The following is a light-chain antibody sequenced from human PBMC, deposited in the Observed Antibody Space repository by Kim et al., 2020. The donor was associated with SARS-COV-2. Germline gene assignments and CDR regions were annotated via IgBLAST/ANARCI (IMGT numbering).Light chain of an antibody. Sequence: LSPGERATLSCRASQSVSSNSLAWYQQKPGQAPRLLIYGASSRATGIPDRFSGSASGTDFTLTINRLEPEDFAVYYCQQYAGSPLTFGGGTKLEIK. CDR1: QSVSSNS. J-gene: IGKJ4*01. CDR2: GAS. V-gene: IGKV3-20*01. CDR3: QQYAGSPLT.